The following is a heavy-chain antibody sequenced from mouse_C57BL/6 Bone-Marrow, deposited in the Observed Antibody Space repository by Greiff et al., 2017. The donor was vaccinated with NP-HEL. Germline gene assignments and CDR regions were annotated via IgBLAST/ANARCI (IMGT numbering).Heavy chain of an antibody. CDR1: GYAFSSSW. CDR2: IYPGDGDT. J-gene: IGHJ1*03. CDR3: ALSNHTRV. Sequence: VKLQESGPELVKPGASVKISCKASGYAFSSSWMNWVKQRPGKGLEWIGRIYPGDGDTNYNGKFKGKATLTADKSSSTAYMQLSSLTSEDSAVYFCALSNHTRVWGTGTTVTVSS. V-gene: IGHV1-82*01. D-gene: IGHD2-5*01.